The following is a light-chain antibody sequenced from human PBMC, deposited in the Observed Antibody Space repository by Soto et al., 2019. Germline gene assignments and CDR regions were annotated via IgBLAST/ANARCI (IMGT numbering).Light chain of an antibody. CDR1: RDIGKY. Sequence: DIQMTQSPSSLSASVGDRVTITCQASRDIGKYLNWFQEKPGKAPKLLIYDASNLQTGVPSRFSGSGSGTDFTFTICSLQPEDFATYYCLRYDSLPPTFGQGTRLEIK. J-gene: IGKJ5*01. CDR2: DAS. CDR3: LRYDSLPPT. V-gene: IGKV1-33*01.